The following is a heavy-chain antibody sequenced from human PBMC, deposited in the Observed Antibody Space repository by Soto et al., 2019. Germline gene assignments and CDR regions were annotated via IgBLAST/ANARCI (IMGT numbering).Heavy chain of an antibody. V-gene: IGHV1-3*01. CDR3: VRRHVSATGIDWFDP. D-gene: IGHD6-13*01. CDR2: INAANGDT. CDR1: GYTFTRYG. Sequence: ASVKVSCKASGYTFTRYGIHWVRQAPGQRLEWMGWINAANGDTKYSPKFQGRVTITRDTSASTAYMELSSLRSEDTAVYYCVRRHVSATGIDWFDPWGQGTRVTVSS. J-gene: IGHJ5*02.